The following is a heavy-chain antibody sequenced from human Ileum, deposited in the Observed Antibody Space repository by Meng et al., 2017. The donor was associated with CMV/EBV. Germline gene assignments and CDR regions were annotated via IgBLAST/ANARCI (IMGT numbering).Heavy chain of an antibody. J-gene: IGHJ4*02. CDR3: ARAGYYGSGSAPFGY. CDR2: RYYSETP. D-gene: IGHD3-10*01. CDR1: GDSITRYY. V-gene: IGHV4-59*01. Sequence: GSLRLSCSVSGDSITRYYVSWIRQPPGKGLEWIGYRYYSETPYYSHSLRGRVIISADTAKNHFSLSLTSVTAADTAVYYCARAGYYGSGSAPFGYWGQGTLVTVSS.